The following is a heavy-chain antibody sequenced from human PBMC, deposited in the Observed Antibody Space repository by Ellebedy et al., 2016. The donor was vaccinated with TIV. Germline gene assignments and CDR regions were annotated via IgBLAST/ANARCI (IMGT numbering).Heavy chain of an antibody. CDR1: GFILSNYA. D-gene: IGHD4-17*01. Sequence: PSETLSLTCAASGFILSNYAMSWVRQAPGRGLEWVSAITHSGVDTYFADSVKGRFTISKDNSKSTLYLQMNSLRAEDTAVYYCAKGGGAYNPFDYWGQGALVTVSS. CDR2: ITHSGVDT. J-gene: IGHJ4*02. CDR3: AKGGGAYNPFDY. V-gene: IGHV3-23*01.